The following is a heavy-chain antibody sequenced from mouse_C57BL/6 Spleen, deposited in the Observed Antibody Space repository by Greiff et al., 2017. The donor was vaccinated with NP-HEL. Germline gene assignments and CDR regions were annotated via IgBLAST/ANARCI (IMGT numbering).Heavy chain of an antibody. CDR3: ARRETGTNFDY. J-gene: IGHJ2*01. D-gene: IGHD4-1*01. CDR1: GYTFTSYW. CDR2: IDPSDSYT. Sequence: QVQLQQPGAELVMPGASVKLSCKASGYTFTSYWMHWVKQRPGQGLEWIGEIDPSDSYTNYNQKFKGKSTLTVDKSSSTAYMQLSSLTSEDSAVYYCARRETGTNFDYWGQGTTLTVSS. V-gene: IGHV1-69*01.